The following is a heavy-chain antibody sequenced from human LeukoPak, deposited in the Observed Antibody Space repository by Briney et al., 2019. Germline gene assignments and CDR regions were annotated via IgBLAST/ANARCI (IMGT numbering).Heavy chain of an antibody. CDR1: GGSISSSNW. J-gene: IGHJ5*02. D-gene: IGHD2-2*01. CDR2: IHHKWGT. Sequence: SEPLSLTCAVSGGSISSSNWWNWVRQTPEKGLEWIGEIHHKWGTNYSPSLKSRLTISVDKSKNQVSLRLSSVAAADTALYYCARAQEGCSRASCYLEPWGQGTLVTVSS. V-gene: IGHV4-4*02. CDR3: ARAQEGCSRASCYLEP.